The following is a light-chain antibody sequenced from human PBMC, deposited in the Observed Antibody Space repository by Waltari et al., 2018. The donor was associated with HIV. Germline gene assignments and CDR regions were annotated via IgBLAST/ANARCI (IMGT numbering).Light chain of an antibody. CDR3: QQYENLPYS. Sequence: DIQMTQSPSSLSASVGDRVTITCQASHYIDNYLSWYQQKPEKAPKLLIYDASNLETGVSSRFSGSGYGTEFSFTISSLQPEVIATYYCQQYENLPYSFGQGTNLEI. V-gene: IGKV1-33*01. J-gene: IGKJ2*03. CDR1: HYIDNY. CDR2: DAS.